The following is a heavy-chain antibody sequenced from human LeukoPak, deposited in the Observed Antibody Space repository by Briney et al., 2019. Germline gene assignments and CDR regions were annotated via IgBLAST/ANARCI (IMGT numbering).Heavy chain of an antibody. D-gene: IGHD4-23*01. CDR3: ARVMTTVATRGYFDL. CDR2: INHSRST. CDR1: GGSFSGYY. V-gene: IGHV4-34*01. J-gene: IGHJ2*01. Sequence: SETLSLTCAVYGGSFSGYYWSWIRQPPGKGLEWIGEINHSRSTNYNPSLKSRVTISVETSKNQLSLKLSSVTAADTAVYYCARVMTTVATRGYFDLWGRGTLVTVSS.